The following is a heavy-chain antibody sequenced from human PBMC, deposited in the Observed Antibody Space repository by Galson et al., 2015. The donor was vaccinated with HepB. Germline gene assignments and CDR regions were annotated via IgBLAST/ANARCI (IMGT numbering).Heavy chain of an antibody. Sequence: SVKVSCKASGYTFTSYGISWVRQAPGQGLEWMGWISAYNGNTNYAQKLQGRVTMTTDTSTSTAYMELRSLRSDDTAVYYCARHPVTTHYYYYGMDAWGQGTTVTVSS. CDR3: ARHPVTTHYYYYGMDA. J-gene: IGHJ6*02. V-gene: IGHV1-18*04. CDR1: GYTFTSYG. D-gene: IGHD4-17*01. CDR2: ISAYNGNT.